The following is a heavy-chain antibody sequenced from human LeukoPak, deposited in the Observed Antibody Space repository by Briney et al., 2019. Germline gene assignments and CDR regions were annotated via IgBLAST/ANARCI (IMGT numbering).Heavy chain of an antibody. J-gene: IGHJ4*02. CDR1: GXXXXXXX. Sequence: SETLSLTCTXXGXXXXXXXXXXXXXPXXXXPXXXXXXXYXXSTXYTPXLKSRVTISVDXSENQFSLKLSSMTAADTAVYYXARSILHSGGSCCWYYFDYWGQGTLATVSS. CDR2: XXYXXST. CDR3: ARSILHSGGSCCWYYFDY. D-gene: IGHD2-15*01. V-gene: IGHV4-59*11.